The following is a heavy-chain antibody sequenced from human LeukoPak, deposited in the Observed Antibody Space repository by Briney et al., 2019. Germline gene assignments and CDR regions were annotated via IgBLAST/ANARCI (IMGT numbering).Heavy chain of an antibody. Sequence: GSLRLSCAASGFTFSSYAMSWIRQPPGKGLEWIGNIYYTGSTSYNSSLKSRVTISIDTSKNQFSLQLSSVTAADTAVYFCARENYCTNGVCWAFDPWGQGTLVTVSS. J-gene: IGHJ5*02. V-gene: IGHV4-59*12. CDR1: GFTFSSYA. D-gene: IGHD2-8*01. CDR3: ARENYCTNGVCWAFDP. CDR2: IYYTGST.